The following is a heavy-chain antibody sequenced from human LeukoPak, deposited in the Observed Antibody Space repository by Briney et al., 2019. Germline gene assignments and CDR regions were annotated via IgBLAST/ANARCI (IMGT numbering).Heavy chain of an antibody. D-gene: IGHD6-13*01. V-gene: IGHV3-7*03. J-gene: IGHJ6*04. CDR3: ARDRRTSSWYENYYGMDV. CDR1: GFTFSSYW. Sequence: RGSLRLSCAASGFTFSSYWMIWVRQARGGGVEWVANIKQEGSEEYYVASVKGRFTISRDNAKTSLYLQMNSLRAEDTAVYYCARDRRTSSWYENYYGMDVWGKGTTVTVSS. CDR2: IKQEGSEE.